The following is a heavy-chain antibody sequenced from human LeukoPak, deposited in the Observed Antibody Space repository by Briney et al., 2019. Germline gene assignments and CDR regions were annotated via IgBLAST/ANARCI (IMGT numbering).Heavy chain of an antibody. D-gene: IGHD3-22*01. V-gene: IGHV3-33*01. CDR1: GFTFGSYG. J-gene: IGHJ6*02. CDR2: IWYDGSNK. CDR3: AREGYDSSGYLYYYYGMDV. Sequence: GGSLRLSCAASGFTFGSYGMHWVRQAPGKGLEWVAVIWYDGSNKYYADSVKGRFTISRDNSKNTLYLQMNSLRAEDTAVYYCAREGYDSSGYLYYYYGMDVWGQGTTVTVSS.